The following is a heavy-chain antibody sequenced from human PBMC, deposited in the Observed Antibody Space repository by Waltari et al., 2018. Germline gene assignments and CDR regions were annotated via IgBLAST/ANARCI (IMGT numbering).Heavy chain of an antibody. CDR1: GFSFNSYG. CDR3: ARGLEGYTYFMDV. Sequence: QVQLMESGGGVAQPGESLRLSCAASGFSFNSYGMHWVRQAPGKGLEWVALVSEDEKTKNYADSVQGRFTISRDNSKNSLYLQMNSLRPGDTALYYCARGLEGYTYFMDVWGKGTPVTVSS. D-gene: IGHD5-18*01. V-gene: IGHV3-30*03. CDR2: VSEDEKTK. J-gene: IGHJ6*03.